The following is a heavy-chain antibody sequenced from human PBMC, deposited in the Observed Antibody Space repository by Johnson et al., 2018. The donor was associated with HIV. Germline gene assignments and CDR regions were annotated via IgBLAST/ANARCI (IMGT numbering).Heavy chain of an antibody. CDR3: ARGFDAFDI. CDR2: IYSGGST. CDR1: GFTFSSYW. V-gene: IGHV3-66*01. Sequence: VQLVESGGGLVQPGGSLRLSCAASGFTFSSYWMSWVRQAPGKGLEWVSVIYSGGSTYYADSVKGRFTISRDNSRNPLYLQMNSLRAEDTAVYYCARGFDAFDIWGQGTMVTVSS. J-gene: IGHJ3*02.